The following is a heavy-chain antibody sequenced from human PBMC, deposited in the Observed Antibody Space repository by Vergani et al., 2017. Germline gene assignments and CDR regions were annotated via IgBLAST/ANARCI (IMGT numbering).Heavy chain of an antibody. J-gene: IGHJ4*02. D-gene: IGHD2-15*01. V-gene: IGHV3-30*04. CDR3: ARDELGGGRGFDY. CDR2: ISYDGSNK. Sequence: QVQLVESGGGVVQPGRSLRLSCAASGFTFSSYAMHWVRQAPGKGLEWVAVISYDGSNKYYADSVKGRFTISRDNSKNTLYLQMNSLRAEDTAVYYCARDELGGGRGFDYWGQGTLVTVSS. CDR1: GFTFSSYA.